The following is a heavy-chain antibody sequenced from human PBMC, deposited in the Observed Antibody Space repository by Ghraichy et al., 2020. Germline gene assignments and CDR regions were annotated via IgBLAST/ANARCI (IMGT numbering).Heavy chain of an antibody. CDR2: INQDASEK. J-gene: IGHJ5*02. Sequence: LSLTCAGSGFIFSNNWMSWVRQAPGKGLEWVAIINQDASEKYYLDSVKGRFTISRDNAFNSLYLQMSSLRAEDTAIYYCARDLGIDPWGQGTLVTVS. CDR1: GFIFSNNW. V-gene: IGHV3-7*03. CDR3: ARDLGIDP. D-gene: IGHD7-27*01.